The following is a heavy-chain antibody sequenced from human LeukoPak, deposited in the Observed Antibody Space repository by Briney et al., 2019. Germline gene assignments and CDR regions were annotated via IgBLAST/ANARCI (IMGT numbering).Heavy chain of an antibody. V-gene: IGHV3-30*03. Sequence: GGSLRLSCEASGFSIGNYDMYWVRLAPGKGLEWLALISDDGSHKYYTDSVKGRFTISRDNAKNSLYLQMNSLRAEDTAVYYCATQANPDYWGQGTLVTVSS. CDR1: GFSIGNYD. CDR3: ATQANPDY. CDR2: ISDDGSHK. J-gene: IGHJ4*02.